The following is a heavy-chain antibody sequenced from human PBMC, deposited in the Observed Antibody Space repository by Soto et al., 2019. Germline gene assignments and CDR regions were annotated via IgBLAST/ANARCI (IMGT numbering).Heavy chain of an antibody. CDR2: ISYDGSNK. CDR3: AKDLVTATSNWFDP. Sequence: QVRLVESGGGVVQPGRSLRLSCAASGFTFSSYGMHWVRQAPGKGLEWVAVISYDGSNKYYADSVKGRFTISRDNSKNTLYLQMNSLRAEDTAVYYCAKDLVTATSNWFDPWGQGTLVTVSS. D-gene: IGHD2-21*02. V-gene: IGHV3-30*18. CDR1: GFTFSSYG. J-gene: IGHJ5*02.